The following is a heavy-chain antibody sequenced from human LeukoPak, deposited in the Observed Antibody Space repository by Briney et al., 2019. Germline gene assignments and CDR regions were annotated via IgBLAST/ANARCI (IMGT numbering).Heavy chain of an antibody. Sequence: GGSLKLSCAASGFTFSSYSMNWVRQAPGKGLEWVSSISSSSSYIYYADSVKGRFTISRDNAKNSLYLQMNSLRAEDTAVYYCARWNYYDSSGYSYWGQGTLVTVSS. J-gene: IGHJ4*02. CDR2: ISSSSSYI. CDR1: GFTFSSYS. D-gene: IGHD3-22*01. CDR3: ARWNYYDSSGYSY. V-gene: IGHV3-21*01.